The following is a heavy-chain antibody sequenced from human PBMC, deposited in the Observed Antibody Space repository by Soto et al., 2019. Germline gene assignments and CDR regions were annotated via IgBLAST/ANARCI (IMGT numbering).Heavy chain of an antibody. V-gene: IGHV4-30-4*01. Sequence: QVQLQESGPGLVKPSQTLSLTCTVSGDSINSGDYFWSWIRQPPGKGLEWIGYIYYSGSTDYNPSLKSRISISADASENQCSLSVSTETAADTAMYYCARHGFGDYSNTRRFDYWGQGTLVTVSS. CDR1: GDSINSGDYF. D-gene: IGHD4-4*01. CDR3: ARHGFGDYSNTRRFDY. CDR2: IYYSGST. J-gene: IGHJ4*02.